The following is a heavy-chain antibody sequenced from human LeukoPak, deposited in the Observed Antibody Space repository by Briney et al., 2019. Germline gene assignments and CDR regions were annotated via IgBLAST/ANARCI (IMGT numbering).Heavy chain of an antibody. D-gene: IGHD3-22*01. Sequence: PGGSLRLSCAASGFTFSSYAMSWVRQAPGKGLEWVSAISGSGGSTYYADSVKGRFTISRDNSKNTLYLQMNSLRAEDTAVYYCAKDSRYYYDSSGYYPRGEDYFDYWGQGTLVTVSS. J-gene: IGHJ4*02. CDR2: ISGSGGST. CDR1: GFTFSSYA. V-gene: IGHV3-23*01. CDR3: AKDSRYYYDSSGYYPRGEDYFDY.